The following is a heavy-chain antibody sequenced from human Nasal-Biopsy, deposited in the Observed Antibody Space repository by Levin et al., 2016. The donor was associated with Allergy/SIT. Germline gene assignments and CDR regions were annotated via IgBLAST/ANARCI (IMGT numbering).Heavy chain of an antibody. Sequence: SVKVSCKASGGTPSRYAFTWVRQAPGQGLEWMGRIIPMFGITNYARRFQARVSLSADYSKTTTYLEVSSLSSDDTAIYYCATAIIETVAAINYRYSLDVWGQGTTVTVSS. CDR1: GGTPSRYA. V-gene: IGHV1-69*04. J-gene: IGHJ6*02. CDR2: IIPMFGIT. CDR3: ATAIIETVAAINYRYSLDV. D-gene: IGHD6-19*01.